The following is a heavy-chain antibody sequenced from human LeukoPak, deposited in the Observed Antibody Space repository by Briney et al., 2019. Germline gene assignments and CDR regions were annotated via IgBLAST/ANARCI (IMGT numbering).Heavy chain of an antibody. CDR3: ARGSPPRRNYDSRGYYSYYFDY. D-gene: IGHD3-22*01. V-gene: IGHV3-48*03. J-gene: IGHJ4*02. CDR2: ISSSGSTK. CDR1: GFTFSSYE. Sequence: GGSLRLSCAASGFTFSSYEMNWVRQAPGKGLEWVSYISSSGSTKYYADSVKGRFTISRDNAKNSLYLQMNTLRVEDTAVYYCARGSPPRRNYDSRGYYSYYFDYWGQGTLVTVSS.